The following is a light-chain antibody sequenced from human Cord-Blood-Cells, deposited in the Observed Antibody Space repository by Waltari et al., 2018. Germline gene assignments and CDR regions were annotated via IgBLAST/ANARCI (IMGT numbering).Light chain of an antibody. CDR3: SSYTSSSTLYV. V-gene: IGLV2-14*03. J-gene: IGLJ1*01. CDR1: RMDVGGYNH. Sequence: ALPPPASGSGSPGQSTTTPSTGPRMDVGGYNHAPWYQQHPGKAPKHIIYDVSKRPSGVSNRFSGSKSGNTASLTISGLQAEDEADYYCSSYTSSSTLYVFGTGTKVTVL. CDR2: DVS.